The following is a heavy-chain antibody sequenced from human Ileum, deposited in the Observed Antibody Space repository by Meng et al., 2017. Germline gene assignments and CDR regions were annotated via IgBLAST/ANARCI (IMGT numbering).Heavy chain of an antibody. CDR3: AREWSGSYRHFDY. CDR1: GGSISTRGW. J-gene: IGHJ4*02. D-gene: IGHD1-26*01. V-gene: IGHV4-4*02. CDR2: IHHSGST. Sequence: QVDLQGLGPGLLKPSGTLSLTWCVSGGSISTRGWWSWVRQPPGKGLEWIGEIHHSGSTNYNPSLKSRVTISVDKSKNQFSLKLNSVTAADTAVYYCAREWSGSYRHFDYWGQGTLVTVSS.